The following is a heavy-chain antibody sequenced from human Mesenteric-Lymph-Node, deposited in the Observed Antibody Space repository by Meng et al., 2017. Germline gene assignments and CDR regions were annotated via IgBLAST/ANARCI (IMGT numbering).Heavy chain of an antibody. Sequence: LTLPCTVSGASISSGSYYWSWIRQPAGKGLEWIGRIYTSGSTNYNPSLKSRVTISLDTSKNQFSLELTSVTAADTAVYSCAREGWFGELSPYYFDYWGRGTLVTVSS. CDR1: GASISSGSYY. J-gene: IGHJ4*02. CDR3: AREGWFGELSPYYFDY. CDR2: IYTSGST. D-gene: IGHD3-10*01. V-gene: IGHV4-61*02.